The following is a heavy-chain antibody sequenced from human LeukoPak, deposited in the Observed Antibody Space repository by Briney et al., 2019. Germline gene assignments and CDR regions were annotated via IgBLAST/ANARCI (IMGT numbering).Heavy chain of an antibody. CDR3: ARDLGTPFDY. CDR1: GGSFSGYY. J-gene: IGHJ4*02. D-gene: IGHD1-14*01. CDR2: ISSSSSYI. V-gene: IGHV3-21*01. Sequence: ETLSLTCAVYGGSFSGYYWRWIRQPPGKGLEWVSSISSSSSYIYYADSVKGRFTISRDNAKNSLYLQMNSLRAEDTAVYYCARDLGTPFDYWGQGTLVTVSS.